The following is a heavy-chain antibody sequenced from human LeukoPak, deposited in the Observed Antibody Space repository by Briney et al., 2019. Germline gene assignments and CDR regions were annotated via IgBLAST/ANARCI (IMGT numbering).Heavy chain of an antibody. CDR3: ARDRAYGDYVINY. J-gene: IGHJ4*02. Sequence: SVKVSCKASGGTFSSYAISWVRQAPGQGLEWMGRIIPILGIANYAQKFQGRVTITADKSTSTAYMELSSLRSEDTAVYYCARDRAYGDYVINYWGQGTLVTVSS. CDR1: GGTFSSYA. D-gene: IGHD4-17*01. CDR2: IIPILGIA. V-gene: IGHV1-69*04.